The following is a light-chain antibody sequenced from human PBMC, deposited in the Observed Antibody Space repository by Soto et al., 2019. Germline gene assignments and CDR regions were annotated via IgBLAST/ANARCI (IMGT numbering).Light chain of an antibody. CDR2: GNS. V-gene: IGLV1-40*01. J-gene: IGLJ3*02. Sequence: QSVLTQPPSVSGAPGQRVTISCTGSSSNIGAGYDVPWYQQLPGTAPKLLIHGNSNRPSGVPDRFYGSKSGTSASLAITGLQAEDEADYYCQYYDSSLRGWVFGGGTKRTFL. CDR1: SSNIGAGYD. CDR3: QYYDSSLRGWV.